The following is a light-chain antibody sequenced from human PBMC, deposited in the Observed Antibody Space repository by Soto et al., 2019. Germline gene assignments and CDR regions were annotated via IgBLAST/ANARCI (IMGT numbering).Light chain of an antibody. CDR1: QSVSSN. V-gene: IGKV3-15*01. J-gene: IGKJ1*01. CDR2: GAS. Sequence: EIVMTQSPATLSVSPGERATLSCRASQSVSSNLAWYQQKPGQVPRLLIYGASTRATGIPARFSGSGSGTEFTLTISSLRSEDFAVYYCQQYNNLWTFGQGTKVDIK. CDR3: QQYNNLWT.